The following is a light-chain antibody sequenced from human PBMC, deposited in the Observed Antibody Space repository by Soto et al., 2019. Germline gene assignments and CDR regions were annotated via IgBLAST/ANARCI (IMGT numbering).Light chain of an antibody. V-gene: IGKV1-5*03. CDR2: KAS. J-gene: IGKJ1*01. CDR1: QTINTW. Sequence: DIQMTQSPSTLSGSVGDRVTITCRASQTINTWFAWYQQKPGKAPSLLIYKASTSESGVPSRLNGRGSGTEFTLTISSLQPADFATYYCQQYNSYWTFGPGTKVDIK. CDR3: QQYNSYWT.